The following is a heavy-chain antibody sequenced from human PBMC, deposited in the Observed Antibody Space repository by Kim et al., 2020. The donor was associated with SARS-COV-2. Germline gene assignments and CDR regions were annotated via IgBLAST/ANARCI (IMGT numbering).Heavy chain of an antibody. CDR3: ARVVGGSGELALFDY. D-gene: IGHD3-10*01. J-gene: IGHJ4*02. Sequence: QKRQGRVTMTTDTSTSTAYMELRSLRSDDTAVYYCARVVGGSGELALFDYWGQGTLVTVSS. V-gene: IGHV1-18*01.